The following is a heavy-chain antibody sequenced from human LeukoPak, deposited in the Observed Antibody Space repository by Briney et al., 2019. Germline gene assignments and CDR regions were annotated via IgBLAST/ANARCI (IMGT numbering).Heavy chain of an antibody. D-gene: IGHD2-2*01. J-gene: IGHJ3*02. CDR2: IYTSGST. Sequence: RIYTSGSTNYNPSLKSRVTMSVDTSKNQFSLKLSSVTAADTAVYYCARVVVPAAIDAFDIWGQGTMVTVSS. V-gene: IGHV4-4*07. CDR3: ARVVVPAAIDAFDI.